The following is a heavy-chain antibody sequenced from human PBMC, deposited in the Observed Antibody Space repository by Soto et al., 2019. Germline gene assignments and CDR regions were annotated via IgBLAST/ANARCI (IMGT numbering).Heavy chain of an antibody. CDR1: GGSISSSSYY. Sequence: LSETLSVTCTVSGGSISSSSYYWGWIRQPPGKGLEWIGSIYYSGSTYYNPSLKSRVTISVDTSKNQFSLKLSSVTAADTAVYYCARLAAAGLSRYYYYGMDVWGQGTTVTVSS. CDR3: ARLAAAGLSRYYYYGMDV. V-gene: IGHV4-39*01. CDR2: IYYSGST. J-gene: IGHJ6*02. D-gene: IGHD6-13*01.